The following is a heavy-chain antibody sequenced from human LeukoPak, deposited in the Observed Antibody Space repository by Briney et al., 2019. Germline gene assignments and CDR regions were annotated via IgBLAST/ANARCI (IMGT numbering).Heavy chain of an antibody. Sequence: GGSLRLSCAASGFTFSSYAMSWVRQAPGKGLEWVSAISGSGGSTYYADSVKGRFTISRDNSKNTLYLQMNSLRAEDTAVYYCAKDGRVGYQLLTASDIWGQGTMVTVSS. CDR1: GFTFSSYA. J-gene: IGHJ3*02. D-gene: IGHD2-2*01. CDR2: ISGSGGST. V-gene: IGHV3-23*01. CDR3: AKDGRVGYQLLTASDI.